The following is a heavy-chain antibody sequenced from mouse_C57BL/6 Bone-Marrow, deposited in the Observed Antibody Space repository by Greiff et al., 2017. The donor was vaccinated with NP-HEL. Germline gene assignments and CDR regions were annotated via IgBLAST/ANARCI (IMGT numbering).Heavy chain of an antibody. CDR1: GYTFTSYW. CDR2: IYPGSGST. V-gene: IGHV1-55*01. Sequence: VQLQQSGAELVKPGASVKMSCKASGYTFTSYWITWVKQRPGQGLEWIGDIYPGSGSTNYNEKFKSKATLTVDTSSSTAYMQLSSLTSEDSAVYYCARPHYYGSSLGYWGQGTTLTVSS. D-gene: IGHD1-1*01. J-gene: IGHJ2*01. CDR3: ARPHYYGSSLGY.